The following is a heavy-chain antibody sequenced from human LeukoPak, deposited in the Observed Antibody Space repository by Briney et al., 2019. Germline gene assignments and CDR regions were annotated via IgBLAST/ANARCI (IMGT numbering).Heavy chain of an antibody. V-gene: IGHV1-69*13. Sequence: SVKVSCKASGGTFSSYAISWVRQAPGQGLEWMGGIIPIFGTANYAQKFQGRVTITADESTSTVYMELSSLRSDDTAVYYCAREGRWPNYFDYWGQETLVTVSS. D-gene: IGHD5-24*01. CDR2: IIPIFGTA. CDR3: AREGRWPNYFDY. CDR1: GGTFSSYA. J-gene: IGHJ4*02.